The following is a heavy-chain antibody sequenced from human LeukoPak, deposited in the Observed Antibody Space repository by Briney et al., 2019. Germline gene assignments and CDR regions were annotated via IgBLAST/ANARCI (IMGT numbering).Heavy chain of an antibody. V-gene: IGHV4-4*07. Sequence: TSETLSLTCTVSGGSISSYYWSWIRQPAGKGLEWIGRIYTSGSTNYNPSLKSRVTMSVDTSKNQFSLKLSSVTAADTAVYYCVRGDIVGAQDYWGQGTLVTVSS. CDR1: GGSISSYY. CDR2: IYTSGST. J-gene: IGHJ4*02. CDR3: VRGDIVGAQDY. D-gene: IGHD1-26*01.